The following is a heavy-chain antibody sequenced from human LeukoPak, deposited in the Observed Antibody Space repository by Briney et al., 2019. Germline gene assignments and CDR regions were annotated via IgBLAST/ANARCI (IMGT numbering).Heavy chain of an antibody. V-gene: IGHV4-59*08. CDR1: GCSISSYY. Sequence: SETLSLTCTVSGCSISSYYWSWVRQPPGKGLEWIGYIYYSGSTNYNPSLKSRVTISVDTSKNQFSLKLSSVTAADTAVYYCAAIGSDVDTAMSTDYWGQGTLVTVSS. J-gene: IGHJ4*02. CDR2: IYYSGST. CDR3: AAIGSDVDTAMSTDY. D-gene: IGHD5-18*01.